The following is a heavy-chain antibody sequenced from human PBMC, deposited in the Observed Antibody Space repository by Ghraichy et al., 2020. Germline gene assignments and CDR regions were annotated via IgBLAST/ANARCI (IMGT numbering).Heavy chain of an antibody. CDR1: GFTFSNYD. V-gene: IGHV3-13*01. CDR3: ARGGGELSDAFDI. J-gene: IGHJ3*02. D-gene: IGHD3-16*01. Sequence: GALRLSCAASGFTFSNYDMHWVRQATGKGLEWVSAIDTAGDAHYPGSVKGRFTISRENAKNSLYLQMNSLRAGDTAVYYCARGGGELSDAFDIWGQGTLVTVSS. CDR2: IDTAGDA.